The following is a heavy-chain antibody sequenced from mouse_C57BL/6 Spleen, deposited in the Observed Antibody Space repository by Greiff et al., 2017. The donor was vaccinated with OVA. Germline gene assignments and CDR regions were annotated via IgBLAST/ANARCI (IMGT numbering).Heavy chain of an antibody. CDR1: GYTFTSYW. J-gene: IGHJ3*01. CDR3: ARERDYYGSRAWFAY. CDR2: INPSNGGT. D-gene: IGHD1-1*01. V-gene: IGHV1-53*01. Sequence: VQLQQPGPELVKPGASVKLSCKASGYTFTSYWMHWVKQRPGQGLEWIGNINPSNGGTNYNEKFKSKATLTVDKSSSTAYMQLSSLTAEDSAVYYCARERDYYGSRAWFAYWGQGTLVTVSA.